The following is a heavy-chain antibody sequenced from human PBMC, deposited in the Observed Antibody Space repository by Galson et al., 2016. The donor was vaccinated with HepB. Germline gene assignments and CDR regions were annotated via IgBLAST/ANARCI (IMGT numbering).Heavy chain of an antibody. CDR2: ISGSGGNS. Sequence: SLRLSCAASGFTFSSYAMNWVRQAPGKGLEWVSAISGSGGNSYYADSVKGRFTISRDNAKNSLYLQMNSLRDEDTTVYYCARDGRRGYDMDVWGQGTTVTVSS. CDR1: GFTFSSYA. V-gene: IGHV3-23*01. CDR3: ARDGRRGYDMDV. J-gene: IGHJ6*02.